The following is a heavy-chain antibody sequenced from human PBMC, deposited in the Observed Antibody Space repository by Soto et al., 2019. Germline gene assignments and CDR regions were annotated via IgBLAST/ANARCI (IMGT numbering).Heavy chain of an antibody. D-gene: IGHD3-3*01. Sequence: EVQLVESGGGLVQPGGSLRLSSAASGFTFSSYWMHWVRQAPGKGLVWVSYIVSDGSITKNADFVKGRFTISRDNAKNTVYLQMNSLRAEDTAVYYCATLNSFGADYWGQGTLVTVSS. CDR1: GFTFSSYW. V-gene: IGHV3-74*01. CDR3: ATLNSFGADY. J-gene: IGHJ4*02. CDR2: IVSDGSIT.